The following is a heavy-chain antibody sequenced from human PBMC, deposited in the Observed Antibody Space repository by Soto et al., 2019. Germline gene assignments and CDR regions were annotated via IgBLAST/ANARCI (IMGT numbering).Heavy chain of an antibody. V-gene: IGHV3-74*01. J-gene: IGHJ4*02. CDR1: GFTFSKYW. Sequence: EVQLVESGGGLVQPGKALRLSCAASGFTFSKYWMHWVRQAPGKGPVWVSYISSDGTTTDYADSVKGRFTISRDNAKNTLYLQMDSLSVEDTAVYYCGIQDCTNDVCLEAAVTVGGALEYWGQGAQVTVSS. CDR3: GIQDCTNDVCLEAAVTVGGALEY. D-gene: IGHD2-8*01. CDR2: ISSDGTTT.